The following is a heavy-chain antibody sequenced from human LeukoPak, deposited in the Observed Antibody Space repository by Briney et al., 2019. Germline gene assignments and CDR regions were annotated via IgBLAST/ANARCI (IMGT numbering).Heavy chain of an antibody. CDR1: GYTFTRYG. Sequence: ASVKVSCKASGYTFTRYGISWVRQAPGQGLEWMGWINPYNGNTHHAQKFQDRLTMTTDTSTTTRYMELKGLTCDDTALFYCARERGWTDLRDYWGQRTLLTVSS. CDR3: ARERGWTDLRDY. J-gene: IGHJ4*02. D-gene: IGHD3/OR15-3a*01. CDR2: INPYNGNT. V-gene: IGHV1-18*01.